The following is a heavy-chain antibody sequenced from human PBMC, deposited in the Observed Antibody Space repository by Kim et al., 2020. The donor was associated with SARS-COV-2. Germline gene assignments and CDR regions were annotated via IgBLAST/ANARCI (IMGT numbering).Heavy chain of an antibody. D-gene: IGHD2-8*01. CDR3: ARGIQVYATSYYYYGMDV. CDR1: GGTFSSYA. V-gene: IGHV1-69*04. CDR2: IIPILGIA. J-gene: IGHJ6*01. Sequence: SVKVSCKASGGTFSSYAISWVRQAPGQGLEWMGSIIPILGIANYAQKFQGRVTITADKSTSTAYMELSSLRSEDTAVYYCARGIQVYATSYYYYGMDVW.